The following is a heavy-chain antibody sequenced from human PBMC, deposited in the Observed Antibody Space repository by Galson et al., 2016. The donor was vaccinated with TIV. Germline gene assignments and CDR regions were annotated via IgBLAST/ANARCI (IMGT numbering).Heavy chain of an antibody. J-gene: IGHJ4*02. V-gene: IGHV3-48*03. CDR3: ARGRGYWTTTSCYMDY. Sequence: SLRLSCAATGFSFSSYEMNWVRQAPGKGLEWVSYIIESGRTIYYADSVKGRFTISRDNAKNSLYLQMNSLRAEDTAVYYCARGRGYWTTTSCYMDYWGQGTLVTVSS. CDR1: GFSFSSYE. CDR2: IIESGRTI. D-gene: IGHD2-2*02.